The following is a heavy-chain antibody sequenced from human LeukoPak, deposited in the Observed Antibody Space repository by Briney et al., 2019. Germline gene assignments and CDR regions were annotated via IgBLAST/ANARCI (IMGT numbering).Heavy chain of an antibody. D-gene: IGHD6-13*01. J-gene: IGHJ5*02. V-gene: IGHV3-7*04. CDR1: GFTVSSNY. CDR3: ARGIAAAVFDP. CDR2: IKQDGSEK. Sequence: GGSLRLSCAASGFTVSSNYMSWVRQAPGKGLEWVANIKQDGSEKYYVDSVKGRFTISRDNAKNSLYLQMNSLRAEDTAVYYCARGIAAAVFDPWGQGTLVTVSS.